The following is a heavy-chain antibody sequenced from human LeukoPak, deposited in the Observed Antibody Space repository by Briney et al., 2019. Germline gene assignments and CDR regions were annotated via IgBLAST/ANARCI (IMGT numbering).Heavy chain of an antibody. CDR3: ARDWDTAMLFDP. V-gene: IGHV4-30-2*01. J-gene: IGHJ5*02. Sequence: SETLSLTCTVSGGSISSGGYYWSWIRQLPGKGLEWIGYIYHSGSTYYNPSLKSRVTISVDRSKNQFSLKLSSVTAADTAVYYCARDWDTAMLFDPWGQGTLVTVSS. D-gene: IGHD5-18*01. CDR1: GGSISSGGYY. CDR2: IYHSGST.